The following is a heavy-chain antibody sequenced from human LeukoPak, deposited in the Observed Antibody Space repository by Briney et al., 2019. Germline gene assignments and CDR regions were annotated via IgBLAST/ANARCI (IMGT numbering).Heavy chain of an antibody. J-gene: IGHJ4*02. CDR2: IWYDGRNK. Sequence: GGSLTLSCAASGFTFSSYAMSWVRQAPGKGLEWVAVIWYDGRNKYHADIVKGRFTISRDNSKNTLYLQMNSLRAEDTAVYYCARGPPVRGHTSVDYWGQGTLVTVSS. CDR1: GFTFSSYA. V-gene: IGHV3-33*08. D-gene: IGHD3-10*01. CDR3: ARGPPVRGHTSVDY.